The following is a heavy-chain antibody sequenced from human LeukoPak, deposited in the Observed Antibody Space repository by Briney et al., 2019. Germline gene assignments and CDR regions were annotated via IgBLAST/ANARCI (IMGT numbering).Heavy chain of an antibody. V-gene: IGHV3-48*01. CDR3: CLGYCSGGSCYKGDY. CDR1: GLTFSTYT. CDR2: ISLSSSTM. J-gene: IGHJ4*02. D-gene: IGHD2-15*01. Sequence: GGSLRLSCAASGLTFSTYTMNGVPQARGKGLQWVSYISLSSSTMYYADSVKGRFTISRDNANNSLYLEMNSLRAEDTAVYYCCLGYCSGGSCYKGDYWGQGTLVIVSS.